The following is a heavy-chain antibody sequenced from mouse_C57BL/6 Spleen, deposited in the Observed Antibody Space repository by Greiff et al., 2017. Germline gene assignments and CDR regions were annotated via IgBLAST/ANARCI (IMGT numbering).Heavy chain of an antibody. J-gene: IGHJ1*03. CDR1: GYTFTSYG. V-gene: IGHV1-81*01. CDR3: ARGDYDDWDFDV. D-gene: IGHD2-4*01. CDR2: IYPRSGNT. Sequence: QVQLQQSGAELARPGASVKLSCKASGYTFTSYGISWVKQRPGQGLEWIGEIYPRSGNTYYTEQFKGKATLTADKSSSTAYMELRSLTSEDSAVYCGARGDYDDWDFDVWGTGTTVTVSS.